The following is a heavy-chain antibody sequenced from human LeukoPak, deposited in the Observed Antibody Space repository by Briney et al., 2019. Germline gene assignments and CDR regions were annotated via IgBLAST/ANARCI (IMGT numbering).Heavy chain of an antibody. CDR3: ARGRYLTTLGGAAAGFLDN. CDR1: GGSVSGYY. J-gene: IGHJ4*02. Sequence: SETLSLTCAVNGGSVSGYYWNWIRQPPGKRLEWTGEINHTGNTNYNPSLKRRVTISVDTSQKQFSLRLNSLTAADTAVYYCARGRYLTTLGGAAAGFLDNWGQGTLVTVSS. D-gene: IGHD6-13*01. CDR2: INHTGNT. V-gene: IGHV4-34*01.